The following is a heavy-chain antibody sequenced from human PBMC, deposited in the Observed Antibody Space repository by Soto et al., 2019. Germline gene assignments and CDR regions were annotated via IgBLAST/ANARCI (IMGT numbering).Heavy chain of an antibody. D-gene: IGHD2-2*01. CDR3: ATGVVITTTDDY. CDR1: GYTLTELS. J-gene: IGHJ4*02. CDR2: FDPEDGET. V-gene: IGHV1-24*01. Sequence: GASVKVSCKVSGYTLTELSMHWVRQAPGKGLGWMGGFDPEDGETIYAQKFQGRVTMTEDTSTDTAYMELSSLRSEDTAVYYCATGVVITTTDDYWGQGTLVTVSS.